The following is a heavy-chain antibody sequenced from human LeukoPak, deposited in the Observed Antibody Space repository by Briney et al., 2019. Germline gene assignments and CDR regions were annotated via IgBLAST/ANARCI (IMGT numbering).Heavy chain of an antibody. CDR1: GFTFRSYA. Sequence: PGGSLRLSCAASGFTFRSYAMNWVRQAPGKGLEWVSTISGSGGTTYYADSVKGRFTISRDNSKNTLYLQMNSLRAEDTAVYYCAKDRPYYSDNSDAFDIWGQGTMVTVSS. V-gene: IGHV3-23*01. CDR3: AKDRPYYSDNSDAFDI. CDR2: ISGSGGTT. J-gene: IGHJ3*02. D-gene: IGHD3-10*01.